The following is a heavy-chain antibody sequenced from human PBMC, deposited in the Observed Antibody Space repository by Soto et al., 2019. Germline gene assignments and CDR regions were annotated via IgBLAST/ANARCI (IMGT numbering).Heavy chain of an antibody. CDR1: VFTFSSYA. J-gene: IGHJ4*02. CDR2: ISSNGGST. D-gene: IGHD6-13*01. CDR3: VKSRMGFRGSWSIFDY. V-gene: IGHV3-64D*08. Sequence: GGSLRLSCSASVFTFSSYAMHWVRQAPGKGLEYVSAISSNGGSTYYADSVKGRFTISRDNSKNTLYLQMSSLRAEDTAVYYCVKSRMGFRGSWSIFDYWGQGTLVTVSS.